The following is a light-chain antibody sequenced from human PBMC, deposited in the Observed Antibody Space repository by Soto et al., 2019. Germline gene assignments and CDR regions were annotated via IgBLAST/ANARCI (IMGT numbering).Light chain of an antibody. CDR3: SSYTTNSNRD. CDR2: EVS. CDR1: SSDVGGYNY. Sequence: QSALTQPASVSGSPGQSITISCAGTSSDVGGYNYVSWYQQHPGKAPKLMIYEVSNRPSGVSNRFSGSKSGNTASLTISGLQAEDEADYYCSSYTTNSNRDFGTGTKV. J-gene: IGLJ1*01. V-gene: IGLV2-14*01.